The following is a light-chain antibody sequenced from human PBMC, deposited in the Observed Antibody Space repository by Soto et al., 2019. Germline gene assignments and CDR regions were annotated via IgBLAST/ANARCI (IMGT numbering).Light chain of an antibody. V-gene: IGKV1-39*01. Sequence: DIQMTQSPSSLSASVGDTVTITCRASQSITNYLTWFQQKPGKAPSLLIFAADNLQDGVPSRFSGSGSGRDFSLTISSLQPEYFATYYCQQSYDMPWTFGQGTKVDIK. CDR3: QQSYDMPWT. J-gene: IGKJ1*01. CDR2: AAD. CDR1: QSITNY.